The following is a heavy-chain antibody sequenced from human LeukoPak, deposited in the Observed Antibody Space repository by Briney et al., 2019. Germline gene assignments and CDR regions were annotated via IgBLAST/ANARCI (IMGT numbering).Heavy chain of an antibody. CDR1: GFTFSTYW. J-gene: IGHJ4*02. CDR3: ARAPSTTLCDY. CDR2: INSDGSST. D-gene: IGHD1-14*01. Sequence: PGGSLRLSCAASGFTFSTYWMHWVRQAPGKGLVRVSRINSDGSSTNYADSVKGRFTISRDNAKNTLYLQMNSLRAEDTAVYYCARAPSTTLCDYWGQGTLVTVSS. V-gene: IGHV3-74*01.